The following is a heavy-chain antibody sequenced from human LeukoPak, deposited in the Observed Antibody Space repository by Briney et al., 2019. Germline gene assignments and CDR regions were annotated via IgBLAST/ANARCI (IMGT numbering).Heavy chain of an antibody. V-gene: IGHV3-74*01. Sequence: GGSLRLSCAASGFTFSSYWMHWVRQAPGKGLVWVSRINSDGSSTSYADSVKGRFTISRDNAKNTLYLQMNSLRAEDTAVYYCAKEGVGNHDAFDIWGQGTMVTVSS. J-gene: IGHJ3*02. CDR2: INSDGSST. CDR3: AKEGVGNHDAFDI. D-gene: IGHD3-3*01. CDR1: GFTFSSYW.